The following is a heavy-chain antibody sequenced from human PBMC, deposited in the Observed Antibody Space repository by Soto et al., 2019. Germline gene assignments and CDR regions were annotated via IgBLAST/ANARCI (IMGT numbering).Heavy chain of an antibody. V-gene: IGHV4-30-2*01. CDR2: IYHSGGT. CDR3: ARTPTP. Sequence: QLQLQESGSGLVKPSQTLSLTCAVAGGSISSGGYSWSWIRQPPGKGLEWSGYIYHSGGTYYNPSLKSRITISVDRPKNRFSLKLSSVTAADTAVYYCARTPTPWGQGTLVTVSS. J-gene: IGHJ5*02. D-gene: IGHD1-26*01. CDR1: GGSISSGGYS.